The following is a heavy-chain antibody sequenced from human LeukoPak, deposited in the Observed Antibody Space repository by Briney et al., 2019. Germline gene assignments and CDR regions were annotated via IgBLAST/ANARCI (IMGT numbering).Heavy chain of an antibody. D-gene: IGHD5-24*01. V-gene: IGHV3-30*18. J-gene: IGHJ4*02. Sequence: GGSLRLSCAASGFTFSSYGMHWVRQAPGKGLEWVAVISYDGSNKYYADSVKGRSTISRDNSKNTLYLQMNSLRAEDTAVYYCAKDQASAAKRWLQFSLEVGYWGQGTLVTVSS. CDR2: ISYDGSNK. CDR3: AKDQASAAKRWLQFSLEVGY. CDR1: GFTFSSYG.